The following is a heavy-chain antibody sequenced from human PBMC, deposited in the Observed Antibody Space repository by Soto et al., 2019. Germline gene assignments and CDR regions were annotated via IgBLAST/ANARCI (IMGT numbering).Heavy chain of an antibody. Sequence: QVQLVESGGGVVQPGRSLRLSCAASGFTFSSYGMHWVRQAPGKGLQWVAVISYAGNNKYYADSVKGRFTISRDNYKNTLYLQMNSLRAEDTAVYYCAKSVYNWNDGFFDYWGQGTLVTVSS. CDR3: AKSVYNWNDGFFDY. D-gene: IGHD1-1*01. CDR1: GFTFSSYG. V-gene: IGHV3-30*18. CDR2: ISYAGNNK. J-gene: IGHJ4*02.